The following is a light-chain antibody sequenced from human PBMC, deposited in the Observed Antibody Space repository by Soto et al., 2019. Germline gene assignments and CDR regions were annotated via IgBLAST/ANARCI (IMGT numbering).Light chain of an antibody. CDR2: GAS. J-gene: IGKJ4*01. CDR1: QVVRDNY. CDR3: QQYGSSPS. V-gene: IGKV3-20*01. Sequence: IVLTQSPGTLSLSPGERATLSCRASQVVRDNYLAWYQQKPGRPPTFLIYGASKRVFGISDRFSGSGSGTDFALTISRVEPEDFTVYYCQQYGSSPSFGGGTKVDIK.